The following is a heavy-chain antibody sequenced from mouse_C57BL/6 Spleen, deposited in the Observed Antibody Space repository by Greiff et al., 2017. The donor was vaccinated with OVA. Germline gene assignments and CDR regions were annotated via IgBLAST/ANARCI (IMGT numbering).Heavy chain of an antibody. CDR2: IHPNSGST. D-gene: IGHD1-1*01. CDR3: AVNYYGSSSYWYFDV. CDR1: GYTFTSYW. Sequence: QVQLQQPGAELVKPGASVKLSCKASGYTFTSYWMHWVKQRPGQGLEWIGMIHPNSGSTNYNEKLKSKATLTVDKSSSTAYMQLSSLTSEDSAVYYCAVNYYGSSSYWYFDVWGTGTTVTVSS. V-gene: IGHV1-64*01. J-gene: IGHJ1*03.